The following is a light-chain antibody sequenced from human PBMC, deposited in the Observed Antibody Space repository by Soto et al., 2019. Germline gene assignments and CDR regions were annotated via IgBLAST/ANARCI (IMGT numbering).Light chain of an antibody. CDR3: QQYGDTRWT. V-gene: IGKV3-20*01. J-gene: IGKJ1*01. CDR2: GAS. CDR1: QSITSSF. Sequence: EIVLTQSPGILSLSPGERASLSRGASQSITSSFLAWYQQKPGQAPRLLIHGASSRATGIPDRFSGSGSGTDFSLTISRLEPEDFAVYYCQQYGDTRWTFGQGTKVDIK.